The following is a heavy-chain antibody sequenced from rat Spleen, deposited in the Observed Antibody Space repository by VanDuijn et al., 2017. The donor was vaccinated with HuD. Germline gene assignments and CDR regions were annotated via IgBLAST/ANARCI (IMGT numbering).Heavy chain of an antibody. D-gene: IGHD5-1*01. J-gene: IGHJ3*01. CDR3: ARGWERFAY. V-gene: IGHV2-6*01. CDR1: GFSLTSYT. CDR2: ISSGGTS. Sequence: QVQLKESEPGLVQPSQTLSLTCTVSGFSLTSYTLSWVRQPPGKGLEWIAAISSGGTSYYNSVLNPRLSISRDISKSQLFLKMNSLQTEDTAMYFCARGWERFAYWGQGTLVTVSS.